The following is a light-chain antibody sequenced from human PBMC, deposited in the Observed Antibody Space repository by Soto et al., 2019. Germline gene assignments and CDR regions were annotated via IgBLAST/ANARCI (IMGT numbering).Light chain of an antibody. Sequence: QSVLTQPASVSGYAGQSITISCTGTSSDVGGSKYVSWYQQHPGEAPKLILYEVAYRPSGVSNRFSGAKSGNTASVTVSGLRAEDEADYYCSSKTSSGTLYVFGTGTKVTVL. CDR3: SSKTSSGTLYV. V-gene: IGLV2-14*01. CDR2: EVA. CDR1: SSDVGGSKY. J-gene: IGLJ1*01.